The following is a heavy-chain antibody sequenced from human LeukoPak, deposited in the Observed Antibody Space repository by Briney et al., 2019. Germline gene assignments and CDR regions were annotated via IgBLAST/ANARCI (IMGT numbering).Heavy chain of an antibody. CDR3: ARVRVDYYYYYMDV. CDR2: INPNSGGT. CDR1: GHSFTASY. J-gene: IGHJ6*03. Sequence: ASVKVSCKASGHSFTASYIHWLRQAPGQGLEWMGWINPNSGGTNYAQKFQGRVTMTRDTSISTAYMELSRLRSDDTAVYYCARVRVDYYYYYMDVWGKGTTVTVSS. V-gene: IGHV1-2*02. D-gene: IGHD5/OR15-5a*01.